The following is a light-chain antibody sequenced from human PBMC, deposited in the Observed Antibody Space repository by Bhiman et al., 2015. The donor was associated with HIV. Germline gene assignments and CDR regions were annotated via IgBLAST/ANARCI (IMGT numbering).Light chain of an antibody. CDR3: AAWDDSLSGPSYV. Sequence: QSVLTQPPSASGTPGQRVTISCSGSSSNIGSKYVYWYQQLPGTAPKLLIYRTNQRPSGVPDRFSGSKSGTSASLAISGLRSEDEADYYCAAWDDSLSGPSYVFGTGTKVTVL. J-gene: IGLJ1*01. V-gene: IGLV1-47*01. CDR2: RTN. CDR1: SSNIGSKY.